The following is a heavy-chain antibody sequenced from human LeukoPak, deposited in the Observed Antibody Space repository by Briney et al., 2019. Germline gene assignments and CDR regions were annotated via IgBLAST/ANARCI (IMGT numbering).Heavy chain of an antibody. CDR2: INPNSGGT. J-gene: IGHJ4*02. CDR1: GYTFTGYY. D-gene: IGHD3-3*01. Sequence: ASVKVSCKASGYTFTGYYMHWVRQAPGQGLEWMGWINPNSGGTNYAQKFQGRVTMTRDTSISTAYMELSRLRSDDTAVHYCARIATDFWSGYSWWGQGTLVTVSS. CDR3: ARIATDFWSGYSW. V-gene: IGHV1-2*02.